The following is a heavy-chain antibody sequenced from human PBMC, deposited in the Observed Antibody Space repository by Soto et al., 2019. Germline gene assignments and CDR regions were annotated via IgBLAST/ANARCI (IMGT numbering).Heavy chain of an antibody. CDR2: IIPIFGTA. J-gene: IGHJ5*02. V-gene: IGHV1-69*13. Sequence: SVKVSCKASGGTFSSYAISWVRQAPGQGLEWMGGIIPIFGTANYAQKFQGRVTITADESTSTAYMELSSLRSEDTAVYYCASSRDIVVVPAAIRLFNWFDPWGQGTLVTV. D-gene: IGHD2-2*02. CDR3: ASSRDIVVVPAAIRLFNWFDP. CDR1: GGTFSSYA.